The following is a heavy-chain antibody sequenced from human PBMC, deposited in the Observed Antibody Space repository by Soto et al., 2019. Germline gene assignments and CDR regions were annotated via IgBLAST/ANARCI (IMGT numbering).Heavy chain of an antibody. V-gene: IGHV3-23*01. CDR3: AKPSGYGDYPNDAFDI. Sequence: GGSLRLSCAASGFTFSRYAMSWVRQAPGKGLEWVSALTGSGGSAKYADSVKGRFTISRDNSKKTLYLQMNSLRAEDTAVYYCAKPSGYGDYPNDAFDIWGQGTMVTVSS. D-gene: IGHD4-17*01. CDR1: GFTFSRYA. J-gene: IGHJ3*02. CDR2: LTGSGGSA.